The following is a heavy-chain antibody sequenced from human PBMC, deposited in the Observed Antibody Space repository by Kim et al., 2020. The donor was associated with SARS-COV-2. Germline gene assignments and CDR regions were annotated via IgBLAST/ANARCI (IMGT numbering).Heavy chain of an antibody. Sequence: SETLSLTCTVSGGSISSGGYYWSWIRQHPGKGLEWIGYIYYSGSTYYNPSPKSRVIISVDTSKNQFSLKLSSVTAAATAVYYCARDNYGDFDYWVQGTL. D-gene: IGHD3-10*01. CDR3: ARDNYGDFDY. CDR1: GGSISSGGYY. V-gene: IGHV4-31*03. J-gene: IGHJ4*02. CDR2: IYYSGST.